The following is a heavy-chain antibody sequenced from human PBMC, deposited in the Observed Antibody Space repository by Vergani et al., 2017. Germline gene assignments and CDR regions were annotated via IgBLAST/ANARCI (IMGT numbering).Heavy chain of an antibody. Sequence: QVQLQESGPGLVKPSETLSLTCTVSGGSISSYYWSWIRQPAGKGLEWIGRIYTSGSTNYNPSLKSRVTMSVDTSKNQFSLKLSSVTAADTAVYYCARSRIVVVPADYYFDYWGQGTLVTVSS. CDR2: IYTSGST. J-gene: IGHJ4*02. CDR1: GGSISSYY. CDR3: ARSRIVVVPADYYFDY. V-gene: IGHV4-4*07. D-gene: IGHD2-2*01.